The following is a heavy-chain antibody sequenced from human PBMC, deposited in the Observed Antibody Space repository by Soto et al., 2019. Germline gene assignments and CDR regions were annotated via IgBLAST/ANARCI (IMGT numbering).Heavy chain of an antibody. CDR3: AKVGSGCYSFQH. Sequence: GGSLRLSCAASGFTFSSYAMRWVRQAPGKGLEWVSAISGSGGSTYYADSVKGRFTISRDNSKNTLYLQMNSLRAEDTAVYYCAKVGSGCYSFQHWGQGTLVAGSS. CDR1: GFTFSSYA. J-gene: IGHJ1*01. CDR2: ISGSGGST. V-gene: IGHV3-23*01. D-gene: IGHD6-25*01.